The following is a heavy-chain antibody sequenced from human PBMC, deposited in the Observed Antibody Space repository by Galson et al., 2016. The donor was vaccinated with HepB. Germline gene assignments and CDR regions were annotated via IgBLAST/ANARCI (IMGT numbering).Heavy chain of an antibody. V-gene: IGHV3-74*01. J-gene: IGHJ4*02. CDR3: ARGGSRPIDY. D-gene: IGHD1-26*01. CDR1: GSTFSSHW. Sequence: SLRLSCAASGSTFSSHWTHWVRQAPGKGLVWVSRINTDGSSTSYADSVKGRFSISRDNAKNTLYLQMNSLRAEDTAVYYCARGGSRPIDYWGQGTLVTVSS. CDR2: INTDGSST.